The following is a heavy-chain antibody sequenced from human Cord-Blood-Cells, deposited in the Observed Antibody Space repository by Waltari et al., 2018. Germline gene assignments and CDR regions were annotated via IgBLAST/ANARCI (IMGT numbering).Heavy chain of an antibody. CDR2: INHSGST. V-gene: IGHV4-34*01. D-gene: IGHD2-2*01. CDR1: GGSFSGYS. Sequence: QVQLQQWGAGLLKPSETLSLTCAVYGGSFSGYSWSWIRQPPGKGLGWIGEINHSGSTNYNPSLKSRVTISVDTSKNQFSLKLSSVTAADTAVYYCASGRGYCSSTSCYWYYYGMDVWGQGTTVTVSS. J-gene: IGHJ6*02. CDR3: ASGRGYCSSTSCYWYYYGMDV.